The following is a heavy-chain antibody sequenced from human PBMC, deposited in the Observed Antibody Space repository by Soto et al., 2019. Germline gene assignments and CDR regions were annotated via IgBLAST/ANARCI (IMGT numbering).Heavy chain of an antibody. CDR3: AREYTAWPLAYGLDV. CDR1: GFTFSTYS. D-gene: IGHD2-2*02. CDR2: ISSRSDI. Sequence: GGSLRLSCVGSGFTFSTYSINWVRQAPGKGLEWVSSISSRSDIYYADSVKGRFTISRDNAKNSVSLQMNSLRAEDTAVYYCAREYTAWPLAYGLDVWGQGATVTVSS. J-gene: IGHJ6*02. V-gene: IGHV3-21*01.